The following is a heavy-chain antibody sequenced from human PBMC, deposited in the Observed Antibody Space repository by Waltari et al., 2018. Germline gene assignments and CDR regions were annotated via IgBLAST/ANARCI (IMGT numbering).Heavy chain of an antibody. CDR3: AREASFVYYYYGMDV. Sequence: QVQLVESGGGVVQPGRSLRLSCAASGFTFSSYAMHWVRHAPGKGLEWVAVISYDGSNKYYADSVKGRFTISRDNSKNTLYLQMNSLRAEDTAVYYCAREASFVYYYYGMDVWGQGTTVTVSS. J-gene: IGHJ6*02. D-gene: IGHD1-26*01. CDR1: GFTFSSYA. V-gene: IGHV3-30-3*01. CDR2: ISYDGSNK.